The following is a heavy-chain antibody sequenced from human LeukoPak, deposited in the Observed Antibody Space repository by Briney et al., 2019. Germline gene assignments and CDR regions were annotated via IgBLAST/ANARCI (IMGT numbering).Heavy chain of an antibody. V-gene: IGHV4-39*07. J-gene: IGHJ4*02. CDR1: GGSISSGGYS. CDR2: IYYSGST. D-gene: IGHD3-22*01. CDR3: ARSGGLWLLTYYFDY. Sequence: PSETLSPTCAVSGGSISSGGYSWSWIRQPPGKGLEWIGSIYYSGSTYYNPSLKSRVTISVDTSKNQLSLKLSSVTAADTAVYFCARSGGLWLLTYYFDYWGQGTLVTVSS.